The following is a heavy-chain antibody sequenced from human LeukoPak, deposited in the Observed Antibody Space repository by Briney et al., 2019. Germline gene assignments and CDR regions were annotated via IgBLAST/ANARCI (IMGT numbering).Heavy chain of an antibody. Sequence: PGGSLRLSCAASGFTFSSYSMNWVRQAPGKGLEWVSYISSSSSTIYYADSVKGRFTISRDNAKNSLYLQMNSLRAEDTAVYYCTRRDSSDFDYWGQGTLVTVSS. V-gene: IGHV3-48*01. D-gene: IGHD3-22*01. CDR3: TRRDSSDFDY. J-gene: IGHJ4*02. CDR2: ISSSSSTI. CDR1: GFTFSSYS.